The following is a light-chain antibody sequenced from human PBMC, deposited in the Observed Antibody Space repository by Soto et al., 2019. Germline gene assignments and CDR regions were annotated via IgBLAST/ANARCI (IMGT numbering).Light chain of an antibody. CDR1: QDVDKY. J-gene: IGKJ5*01. Sequence: DIQMTQSASSLSASVGDRVTIACQAGQDVDKYVNWYQQKAGKAPNLLIYDASNLETGVPSRFSGSGSGTHFTFTINSLQPEDFATYYCQHYYTLPITFGQGTRLEI. CDR3: QHYYTLPIT. CDR2: DAS. V-gene: IGKV1-33*01.